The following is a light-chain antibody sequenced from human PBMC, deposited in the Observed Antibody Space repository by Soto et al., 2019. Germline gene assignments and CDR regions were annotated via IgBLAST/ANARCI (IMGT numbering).Light chain of an antibody. Sequence: QSVLTQSPSASGTPGQRVTISCSGSSSNIGRNPVNWYQQLPGTAPKLLIYTNNQRPSGVPDRFSGSKSGTSASLAISGLQSEDEADYYCAAWDDSLNGVVFGRGTKVTVL. CDR3: AAWDDSLNGVV. V-gene: IGLV1-44*01. J-gene: IGLJ2*01. CDR2: TNN. CDR1: SSNIGRNP.